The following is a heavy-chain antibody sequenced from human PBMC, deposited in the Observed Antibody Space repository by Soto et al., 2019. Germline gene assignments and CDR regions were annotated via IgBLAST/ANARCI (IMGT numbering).Heavy chain of an antibody. V-gene: IGHV3-33*01. CDR3: ARDPTDSGGYSDS. Sequence: PGGSLRLSCEGCGFPFRSYGIQWVRQAPGKWLEWLGLIWNDGSHAYYADSVKGRFNISRDNSKNTVFLQVSNLRAEATAVYFCARDPTDSGGYSDSWGQGTLVTVSS. CDR1: GFPFRSYG. J-gene: IGHJ4*02. CDR2: IWNDGSHA. D-gene: IGHD2-15*01.